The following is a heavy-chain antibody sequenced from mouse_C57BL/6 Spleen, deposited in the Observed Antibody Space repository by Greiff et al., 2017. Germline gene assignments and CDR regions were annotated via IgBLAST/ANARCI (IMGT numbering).Heavy chain of an antibody. D-gene: IGHD2-12*01. Sequence: EVKLQESGPVLVQPGASVKMSCKASGYTFTDYYMNWVKQSHGKSLEWIGVINPYNGGTSYNQKFKGKATLTVYKSSSTAYMEINSLTSEDSAVYYCARSDSNDRVYVDYWGQGTTLTVSS. V-gene: IGHV1-19*01. J-gene: IGHJ2*01. CDR1: GYTFTDYY. CDR3: ARSDSNDRVYVDY. CDR2: INPYNGGT.